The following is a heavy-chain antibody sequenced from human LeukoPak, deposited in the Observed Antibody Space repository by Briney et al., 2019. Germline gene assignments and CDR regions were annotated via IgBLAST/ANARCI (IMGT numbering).Heavy chain of an antibody. Sequence: SETLSLTCTVSGDSINGFYWSWIRQAAGKGLEWIGHIYTSGSTNYNPSLKSRVTISVDTSKNQFSLKLSSVTAADTAVYYCARGPRWLRPFDYWGQGTLVTVSS. CDR2: IYTSGST. CDR1: GDSINGFY. V-gene: IGHV4-4*07. J-gene: IGHJ4*02. D-gene: IGHD5-12*01. CDR3: ARGPRWLRPFDY.